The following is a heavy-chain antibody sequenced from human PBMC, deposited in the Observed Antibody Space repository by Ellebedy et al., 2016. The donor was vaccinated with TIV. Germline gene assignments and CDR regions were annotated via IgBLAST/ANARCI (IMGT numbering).Heavy chain of an antibody. Sequence: GESLKISCAASGFTFSSYAIHWVRQAPGKGLGWVAVISYDGGNTYYADSVKGRFTISRDNSKNTLYLQMNSLRAEDTAVYYCARDGDENCGGDCYYYYYGMDVWGQGTTVTVSS. V-gene: IGHV3-30-3*01. D-gene: IGHD2-21*02. CDR1: GFTFSSYA. CDR3: ARDGDENCGGDCYYYYYGMDV. J-gene: IGHJ6*02. CDR2: ISYDGGNT.